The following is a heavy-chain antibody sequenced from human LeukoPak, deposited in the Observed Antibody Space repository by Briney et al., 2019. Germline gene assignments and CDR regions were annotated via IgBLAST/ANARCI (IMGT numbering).Heavy chain of an antibody. CDR1: GGSFGGYY. Sequence: SETLSLTCAVYGGSFGGYYWSWIRQPPGKGLEWIGEINHSGSTNYNPSLKSRVTISVDTSKNQFSLKLSSVTAADTAVYYCARGIYYYDSSGSIDYWGQGTLVTVSS. V-gene: IGHV4-34*01. J-gene: IGHJ4*02. CDR3: ARGIYYYDSSGSIDY. CDR2: INHSGST. D-gene: IGHD3-22*01.